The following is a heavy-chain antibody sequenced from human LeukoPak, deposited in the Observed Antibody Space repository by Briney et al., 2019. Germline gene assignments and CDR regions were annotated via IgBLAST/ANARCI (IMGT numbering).Heavy chain of an antibody. V-gene: IGHV1-8*01. Sequence: ASVTVSCKASGYTFTSYDINWVRQATGQGLEWMGWMNANSGNTGYAQKFQGRVTMTRNTSISTAYMELSSLRSEDTAVYYCARGLSWRGDYGDYWGQGTLVTVSS. CDR2: MNANSGNT. D-gene: IGHD4-17*01. CDR3: ARGLSWRGDYGDY. J-gene: IGHJ4*02. CDR1: GYTFTSYD.